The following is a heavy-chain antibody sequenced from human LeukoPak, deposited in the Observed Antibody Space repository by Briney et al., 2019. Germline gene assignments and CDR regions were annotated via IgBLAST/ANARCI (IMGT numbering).Heavy chain of an antibody. CDR1: GASVSDSLSY. D-gene: IGHD3-9*01. J-gene: IGHJ4*02. CDR3: ARLTKGRYFDYIFAF. Sequence: SETLSLTCTVSGASVSDSLSYWGWVRQPPGKGLEWVANVYYTGSTHYNPSLKSRVTMSVDTSKNQFSLKMTSVTAADTAIYYCARLTKGRYFDYIFAFWGQGILVTVSS. V-gene: IGHV4-39*01. CDR2: VYYTGST.